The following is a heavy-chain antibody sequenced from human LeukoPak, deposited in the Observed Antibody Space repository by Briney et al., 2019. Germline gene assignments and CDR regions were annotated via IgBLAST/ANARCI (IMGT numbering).Heavy chain of an antibody. J-gene: IGHJ3*02. CDR1: GFTLSSAA. CDR2: ISYEGSNK. D-gene: IGHD6-19*01. CDR3: ARGGGSGWYWNDAFDI. Sequence: VGSLRLSCAAPGFTLSSAAMQWVRQAPRRGRERVAVISYEGSNKYYADSVKGRFTISRDNAKNSLYLQMNSLRAEDTAVYYCARGGGSGWYWNDAFDIWGKGTMVTVSS. V-gene: IGHV3-30*04.